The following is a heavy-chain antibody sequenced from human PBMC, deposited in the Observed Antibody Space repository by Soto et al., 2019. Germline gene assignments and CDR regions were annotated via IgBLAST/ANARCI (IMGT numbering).Heavy chain of an antibody. CDR1: GGTFSSYA. CDR2: IIPIFGTA. V-gene: IGHV1-69*01. Sequence: QVQLVQSGAEVKKPGSSVKVSCKASGGTFSSYAISWVRQAPGQGLEWMGGIIPIFGTANYAQKFQGRVTITADESTSTAYMELSSLRSEDTAVYYGARGVAAAGKNYYYYGMDVWGQGTTVTVSS. D-gene: IGHD6-13*01. J-gene: IGHJ6*02. CDR3: ARGVAAAGKNYYYYGMDV.